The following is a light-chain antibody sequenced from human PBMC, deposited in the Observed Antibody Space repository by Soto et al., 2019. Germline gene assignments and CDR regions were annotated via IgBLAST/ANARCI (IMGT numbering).Light chain of an antibody. Sequence: EIVMTQSPATLSVSPGERATLSCRASLSVYSSLAWYQQRPGQAPRLLIYGASTRATGIPARFSGSGSGTEFTLTISSLQSEDFAVYYCQQYNNWPPWTFGQGTKVEIK. CDR1: LSVYSS. CDR3: QQYNNWPPWT. CDR2: GAS. J-gene: IGKJ1*01. V-gene: IGKV3-15*01.